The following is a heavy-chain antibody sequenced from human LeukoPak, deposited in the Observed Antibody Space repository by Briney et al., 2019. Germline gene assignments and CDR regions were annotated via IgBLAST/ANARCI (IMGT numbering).Heavy chain of an antibody. CDR3: ARVRGYCSSTICYRYYIDY. CDR2: IYHSGST. Sequence: PSETLSLTCAVSGYSISSGYYWGWIRQPRGKGLEWIGTIYHSGSTYYNPSLKSRVTISVDTSKNQFSLKLTSVTAADTAVYYCARVRGYCSSTICYRYYIDYWGQGTLVTVSS. J-gene: IGHJ4*02. D-gene: IGHD2-2*01. CDR1: GYSISSGYY. V-gene: IGHV4-38-2*01.